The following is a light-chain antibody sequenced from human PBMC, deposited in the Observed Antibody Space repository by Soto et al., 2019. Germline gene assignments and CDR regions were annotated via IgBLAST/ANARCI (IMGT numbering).Light chain of an antibody. V-gene: IGKV3-15*01. Sequence: EIVMTQSPPTLSVSPGERATLSCRASQSVRNNLAWYQQKPGQAPRLLISDASARATGVPARFSGSGSGTEFTRIISSLQSEDFAVYSCQQYNYWSPTFGPGTKVEIK. CDR3: QQYNYWSPT. CDR2: DAS. J-gene: IGKJ3*01. CDR1: QSVRNN.